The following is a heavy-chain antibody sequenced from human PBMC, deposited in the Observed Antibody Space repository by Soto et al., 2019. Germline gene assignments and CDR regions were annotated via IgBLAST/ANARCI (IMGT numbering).Heavy chain of an antibody. J-gene: IGHJ4*02. CDR3: AREELAYDFDS. CDR1: GYSFSSYG. V-gene: IGHV1-18*01. CDR2: ISAYNDNT. Sequence: QVQLVQSGAEVKKPGASVKVSCKASGYSFSSYGVNWVRQAPGQGLEWLGWISAYNDNTNYAQKFQGRVTMTTDTSTSTGYMELRSLRFDDTAVYYCAREELAYDFDSWGQGTLVTVSS. D-gene: IGHD2-21*01.